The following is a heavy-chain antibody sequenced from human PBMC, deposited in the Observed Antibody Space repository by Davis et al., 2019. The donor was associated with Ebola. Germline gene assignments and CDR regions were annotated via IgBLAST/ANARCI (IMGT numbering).Heavy chain of an antibody. CDR1: GFTFSTYW. CDR3: TSGASCPH. V-gene: IGHV3-7*03. J-gene: IGHJ4*02. Sequence: PGGSLRLSCAASGFTFSTYWMNWVRQAPGQGLEWVASISQDGSEKYYVDSVKGRFTISRDNAKKSIYLQMNSLRAEDTAVYYCTSGASCPHWGQGTLVTVSS. D-gene: IGHD2-2*01. CDR2: ISQDGSEK.